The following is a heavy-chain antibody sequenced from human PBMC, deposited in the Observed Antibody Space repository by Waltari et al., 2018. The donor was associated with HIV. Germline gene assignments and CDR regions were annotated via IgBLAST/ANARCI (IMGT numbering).Heavy chain of an antibody. J-gene: IGHJ6*02. Sequence: QVQLVQSGAEVKKPGASVKVSCKASGYTFTSYYMHWVRQAPGQGLEWMGIINPSGGSTSYAQKFQGRVTMTRDTSTSTVYMELSSLRSEDTAVYYCARDFNWDSSGSPRYYYYYGMDVWGQGTTVTVSS. CDR3: ARDFNWDSSGSPRYYYYYGMDV. CDR2: INPSGGST. CDR1: GYTFTSYY. V-gene: IGHV1-46*01. D-gene: IGHD3-22*01.